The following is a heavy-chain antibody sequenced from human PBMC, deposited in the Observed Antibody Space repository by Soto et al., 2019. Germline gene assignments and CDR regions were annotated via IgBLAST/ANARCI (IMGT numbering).Heavy chain of an antibody. CDR3: ARLAGRDGYNQPPPDYYYGMDV. V-gene: IGHV4-59*01. D-gene: IGHD5-12*01. J-gene: IGHJ6*02. CDR2: IYYSGST. CDR1: GGSISSYY. Sequence: QVQLQESGPGLVKPSETLSLTCTVSGGSISSYYWSWIRQPPGKGLEWIGYIYYSGSTNYNPSLKSRVTISVDTSKNQFSLKLSSVTAADTAVYYCARLAGRDGYNQPPPDYYYGMDVWGQGTTVTVSS.